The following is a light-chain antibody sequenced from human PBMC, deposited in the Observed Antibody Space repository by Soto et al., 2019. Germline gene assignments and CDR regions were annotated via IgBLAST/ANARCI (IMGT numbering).Light chain of an antibody. Sequence: QLTQSPSSLSASVGDRVTITCRASQSISSWLAWYQQKPGKAPKLLIYDASSLESGVPSRFSGSGSGTEFTLTITSLQPDDFATYYCQQYNSYPWTFGQGTKVDIK. CDR3: QQYNSYPWT. V-gene: IGKV1-5*01. CDR1: QSISSW. J-gene: IGKJ1*01. CDR2: DAS.